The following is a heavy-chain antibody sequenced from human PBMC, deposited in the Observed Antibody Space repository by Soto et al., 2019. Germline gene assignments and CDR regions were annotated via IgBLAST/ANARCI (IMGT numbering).Heavy chain of an antibody. CDR3: ARAAIVVVVAASYGMDV. J-gene: IGHJ6*02. V-gene: IGHV3-11*01. CDR2: ISSSGSTI. CDR1: GFTFSDYY. Sequence: GGSLRLSCAASGFTFSDYYMSWIRQAPGKGLEWVSYISSSGSTIYYADSVKGRFTISRDYAKNSLYLQMNSLRAEDTAVYYCARAAIVVVVAASYGMDVWGQGTTVTVSS. D-gene: IGHD2-15*01.